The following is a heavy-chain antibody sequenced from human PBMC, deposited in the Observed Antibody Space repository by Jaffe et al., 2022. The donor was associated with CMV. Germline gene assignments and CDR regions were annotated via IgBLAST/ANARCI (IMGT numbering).Heavy chain of an antibody. CDR1: GFTFDNYA. CDR3: AKGSAYDYVWGRIMDY. J-gene: IGHJ4*02. CDR2: ISSNGDNT. V-gene: IGHV3-23*04. Sequence: EVQLVESGGGLVQPGGSLRLSCVASGFTFDNYAMTWVRQTPGKGLEWVSGISSNGDNTYYVDSVRGRFTISRDNSKNTLDLQMNSLRVEDTAVYYCAKGSAYDYVWGRIMDYWGQGTLVTVSS. D-gene: IGHD3-16*01.